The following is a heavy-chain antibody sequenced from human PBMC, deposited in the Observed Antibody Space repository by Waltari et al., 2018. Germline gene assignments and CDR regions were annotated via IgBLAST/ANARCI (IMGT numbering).Heavy chain of an antibody. J-gene: IGHJ5*02. V-gene: IGHV1-69*05. D-gene: IGHD3-10*01. Sequence: QVQLVQSGAEVKKPGSSVKVSCKASGGTFSSYAIRWVRQAPGQGLEGMGGIIPIFGTANYEQKFQGRVTITTDESTSTAYMELSSLRSEDTAVYYCARVAFGQVDPWGQGTLVTVSS. CDR1: GGTFSSYA. CDR3: ARVAFGQVDP. CDR2: IIPIFGTA.